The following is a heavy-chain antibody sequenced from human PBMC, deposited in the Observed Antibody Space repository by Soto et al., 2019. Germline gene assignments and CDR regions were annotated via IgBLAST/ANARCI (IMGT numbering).Heavy chain of an antibody. CDR1: RFSFTNAW. V-gene: IGHV3-15*01. J-gene: IGHJ6*04. CDR3: STDIGIYGLDI. D-gene: IGHD1-26*01. CDR2: IKSKTDGGAA. Sequence: EVQLVVSGGGFVQPGGSLRLSCVASRFSFTNAWMSWVRQAPGKGPEWVGRIKSKTDGGAADYAAPVKGRFTISRDDSQNTLYLHMDSLKTEDTALYHWSTDIGIYGLDIWGSGTTVTVSS.